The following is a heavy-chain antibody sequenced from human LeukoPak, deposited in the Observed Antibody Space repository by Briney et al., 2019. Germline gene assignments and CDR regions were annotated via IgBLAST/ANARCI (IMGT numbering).Heavy chain of an antibody. CDR2: ISGSSSTI. D-gene: IGHD6-6*01. Sequence: GGSLRLSCAASGFTVSSNYMSWVRQAPGKGLEWVSYISGSSSTIYYVDSVKGRFTISRDNAKNSLYLQMNSLRAEDTAVYYCARGGSSSPNNWFDPWGQGTLVTVSS. CDR1: GFTVSSNY. V-gene: IGHV3-48*04. CDR3: ARGGSSSPNNWFDP. J-gene: IGHJ5*02.